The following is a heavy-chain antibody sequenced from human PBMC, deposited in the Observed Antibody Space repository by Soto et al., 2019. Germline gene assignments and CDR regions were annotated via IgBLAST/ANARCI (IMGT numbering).Heavy chain of an antibody. CDR1: GYTFTGYF. Sequence: QVQLVQSGAEVKKPGASVEVSCKASGYTFTGYFIHWVRQAPGQGLEWMGWINPNSGGINYAQKFQGRVTMTRDTSISTAYMELSSLRSDDTDVYYCARSVSTISARPDYWGQGTLVTVSS. CDR3: ARSVSTISARPDY. V-gene: IGHV1-2*02. J-gene: IGHJ4*02. D-gene: IGHD6-6*01. CDR2: INPNSGGI.